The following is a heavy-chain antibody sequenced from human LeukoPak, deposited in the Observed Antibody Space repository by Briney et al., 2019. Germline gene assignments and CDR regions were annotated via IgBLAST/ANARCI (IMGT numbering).Heavy chain of an antibody. D-gene: IGHD3-3*01. V-gene: IGHV4-4*07. CDR3: ARDNVLRFLEWLPPDAFDT. Sequence: SETLSLTCTVSGGSISSYYWSWIRQPAGKGLEWIGRIYTSGSTNYNPSLKSRVTMSVDTSKNQFSLKLSSVTAADTAVYYCARDNVLRFLEWLPPDAFDTWGQGTMVTVSS. CDR2: IYTSGST. CDR1: GGSISSYY. J-gene: IGHJ3*02.